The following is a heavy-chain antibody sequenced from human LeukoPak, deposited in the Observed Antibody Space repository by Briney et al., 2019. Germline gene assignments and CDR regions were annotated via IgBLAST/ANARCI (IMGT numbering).Heavy chain of an antibody. Sequence: SETLSLTCTVSGDSISCGDYYWSWIRQPPGKGLEWIGYIYYSGSSYYNPSLKSRVTISVDTSKNQFSLKLSSVTAADTAVYYCARDPSDYGMDVWGQGTTVTVSS. CDR3: ARDPSDYGMDV. CDR1: GDSISCGDYY. V-gene: IGHV4-30-4*01. CDR2: IYYSGSS. D-gene: IGHD1-26*01. J-gene: IGHJ6*02.